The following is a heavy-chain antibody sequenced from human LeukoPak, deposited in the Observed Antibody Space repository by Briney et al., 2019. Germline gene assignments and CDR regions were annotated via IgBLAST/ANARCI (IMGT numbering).Heavy chain of an antibody. CDR3: ARGQLACSGGSCYSRYYYYYGMDV. CDR2: IHYSGST. Sequence: SETLSLTCSVSGASISSHYWSWIRQPPGKGLEWIGYIHYSGSTNYNPSLKSRVTISVDTSKNQFSLKLSSVTAADTAVYYCARGQLACSGGSCYSRYYYYYGMDVWGQGTTVTVSS. V-gene: IGHV4-59*11. J-gene: IGHJ6*02. D-gene: IGHD2-15*01. CDR1: GASISSHY.